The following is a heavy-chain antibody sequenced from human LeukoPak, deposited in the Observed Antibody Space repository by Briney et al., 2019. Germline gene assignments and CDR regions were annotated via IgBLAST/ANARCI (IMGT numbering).Heavy chain of an antibody. CDR2: TYYRSKWYN. D-gene: IGHD3-10*01. Sequence: SQTLSLTCAISGDSVSSNSASWNWIRQSPSRGLEWLGRTYYRSKWYNDYAVSVKGRITINPDTSKNQFSLQLNSLTPEDTAVYYCARNTPDFGTHQRFNPWGQGTLVTVSS. CDR1: GDSVSSNSAS. V-gene: IGHV6-1*01. CDR3: ARNTPDFGTHQRFNP. J-gene: IGHJ5*02.